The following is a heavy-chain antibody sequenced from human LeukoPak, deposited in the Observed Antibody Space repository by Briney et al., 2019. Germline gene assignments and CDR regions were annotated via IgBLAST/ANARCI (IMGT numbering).Heavy chain of an antibody. V-gene: IGHV1-2*06. CDR2: INANSGDT. D-gene: IGHD1-26*01. Sequence: GASVKVSCKTSGYTFAGYFLHWVRQAPTQGLQWMGRINANSGDTDLAQDFQDRVTMTRDTSIYTAYIELSSITSDDTAIYYCARDLISTPYWELDYWGQGTLVAVSS. CDR1: GYTFAGYF. J-gene: IGHJ4*02. CDR3: ARDLISTPYWELDY.